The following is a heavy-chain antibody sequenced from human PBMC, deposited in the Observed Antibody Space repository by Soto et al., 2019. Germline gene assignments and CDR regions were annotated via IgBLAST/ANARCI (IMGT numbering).Heavy chain of an antibody. CDR3: AKEMSGYTSSCINY. J-gene: IGHJ4*02. CDR1: GFIFSSYA. D-gene: IGHD6-13*01. CDR2: ISGTDGGT. Sequence: EVQVLESGGGLVQPGGSLRLSCAASGFIFSSYAMSWVRQAPGKGLEWVSVISGTDGGTYYGDSVKGRFTISRDNSKNTLYLQMNSLRAEDTAVYYCAKEMSGYTSSCINYWGQGNLVTVSS. V-gene: IGHV3-23*01.